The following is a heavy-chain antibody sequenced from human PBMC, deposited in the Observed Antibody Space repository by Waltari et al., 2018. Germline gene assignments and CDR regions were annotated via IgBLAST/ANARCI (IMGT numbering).Heavy chain of an antibody. D-gene: IGHD1-1*01. CDR2: ISHSGST. CDR3: ARLSRRSGTPVFGGRNYYGMDV. Sequence: QVQLQQWGAGLLKPSATLSLTCAVHGGLFSGYFWSWIRTTPGEGLEWIGEISHSGSTNYNPSLQRRVTVSKDPSKNQFSLELTSVTAADTAVYFCARLSRRSGTPVFGGRNYYGMDVWGQGTTVTVSS. V-gene: IGHV4-34*01. J-gene: IGHJ6*02. CDR1: GGLFSGYF.